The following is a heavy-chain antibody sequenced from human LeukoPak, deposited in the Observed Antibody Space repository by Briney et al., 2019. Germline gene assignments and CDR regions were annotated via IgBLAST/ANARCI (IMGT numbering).Heavy chain of an antibody. D-gene: IGHD2-2*01. Sequence: GGSLRLSCAASGFTFSSYAMSWVRQAPGKGLEWVSAISGSGGSTYYADSVKGRFTISRDNSKNTLYLQMNSLRAEDTAVYYCAKSNSWGTYQLLPMDVWGKGTTVTVSS. CDR1: GFTFSSYA. CDR3: AKSNSWGTYQLLPMDV. CDR2: ISGSGGST. J-gene: IGHJ6*03. V-gene: IGHV3-23*01.